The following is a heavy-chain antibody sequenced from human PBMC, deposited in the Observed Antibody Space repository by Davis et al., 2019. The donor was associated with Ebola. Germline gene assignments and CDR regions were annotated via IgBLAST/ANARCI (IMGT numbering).Heavy chain of an antibody. V-gene: IGHV3-13*05. CDR3: ARASFGSHFFDC. D-gene: IGHD3-16*01. Sequence: PGGSLRLSCAASGITFRHYDMHWIRQIPGKGLEWVSAIGSAGDPYYADSVKGRFTISRDNAKNSIFLHMNSVRGEDTAMYYCARASFGSHFFDCWGQGILVTVSS. CDR1: GITFRHYD. CDR2: IGSAGDP. J-gene: IGHJ4*02.